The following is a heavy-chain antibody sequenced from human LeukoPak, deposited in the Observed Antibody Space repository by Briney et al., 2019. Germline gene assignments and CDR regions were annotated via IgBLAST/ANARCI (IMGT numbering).Heavy chain of an antibody. J-gene: IGHJ3*02. D-gene: IGHD1-1*01. V-gene: IGHV1-18*01. CDR3: ARDRTGSLLAFDT. Sequence: ASVRVSCTASGYTFNKYGISWLRPAPGQGLEWMGWSSTYNGDTKSAQKLQGRVTMTTDTPTSTAYMELRSLRSDDTAMYYCARDRTGSLLAFDTWGQGTMVTVSS. CDR2: SSTYNGDT. CDR1: GYTFNKYG.